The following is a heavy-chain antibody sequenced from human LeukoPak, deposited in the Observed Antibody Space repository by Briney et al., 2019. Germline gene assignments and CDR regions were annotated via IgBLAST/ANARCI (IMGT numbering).Heavy chain of an antibody. CDR2: ISGSGGST. CDR3: AKGDSPGPVLLWFGELLFAFDI. CDR1: GFTFSNYW. D-gene: IGHD3-10*01. J-gene: IGHJ3*02. Sequence: PGGSLRLSCAASGFTFSNYWMTWVRQAPEKGLEWVSAISGSGGSTYYADSVKGRFTISRDNSKNTLYLQMNSLRAEDTAVYYCAKGDSPGPVLLWFGELLFAFDIWGQGTMVTVSS. V-gene: IGHV3-23*01.